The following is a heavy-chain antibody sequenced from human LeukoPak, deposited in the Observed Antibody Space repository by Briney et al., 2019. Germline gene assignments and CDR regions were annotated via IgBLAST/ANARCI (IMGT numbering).Heavy chain of an antibody. J-gene: IGHJ6*02. CDR2: IIPILGIA. CDR1: GGTFSSYA. CDR3: ARVGSGGYGMDV. Sequence: GASVKVSCKASGGTFSSYAISWVRQAPGQGLEWMGRIIPILGIANYAQKFQGRVTITADKSTSTAYMELSSLRSEDTAVYYCARVGSGGYGMDVWGQGTTVTVSS. D-gene: IGHD3-10*01. V-gene: IGHV1-69*04.